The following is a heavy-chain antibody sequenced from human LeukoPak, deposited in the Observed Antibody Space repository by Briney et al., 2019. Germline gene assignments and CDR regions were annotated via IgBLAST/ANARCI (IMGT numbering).Heavy chain of an antibody. CDR2: INPNTGAT. CDR1: GYTLTGYY. J-gene: IGHJ4*02. CDR3: ARDRVGSGWPRPYYFEV. Sequence: GASAKVSCKASGYTLTGYYLHWVRQAPGQGLEWMGWINPNTGATHSAQKFQGRIAMTRDSSISTAYMDLSRLRSDDTAVYYCARDRVGSGWPRPYYFEVWGQGTLVTVSS. D-gene: IGHD6-19*01. V-gene: IGHV1-2*02.